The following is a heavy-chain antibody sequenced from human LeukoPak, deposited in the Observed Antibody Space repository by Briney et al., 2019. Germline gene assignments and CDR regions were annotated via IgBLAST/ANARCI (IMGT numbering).Heavy chain of an antibody. CDR3: ARDGPGDYGDLDY. J-gene: IGHJ4*02. V-gene: IGHV1-46*01. CDR2: FNPSSGHT. CDR1: GYTFTGYY. Sequence: ASVKVSCKASGYTFTGYYMHWVRQAPGQGLEWMAIFNPSSGHTTTAQNLQGRITVTSDRSTSTVFMEMSSLRSADTAVYYCARDGPGDYGDLDYWGQGTPVTVSS. D-gene: IGHD4-17*01.